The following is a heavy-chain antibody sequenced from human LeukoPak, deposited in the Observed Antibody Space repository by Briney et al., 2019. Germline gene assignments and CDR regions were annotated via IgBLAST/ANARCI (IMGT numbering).Heavy chain of an antibody. CDR1: GFTFGSYS. Sequence: PGGPLRLSCAASGFTFGSYSMSWVRQAPGKGLEWVSVSAGGITTYYADCVKGRFTISRDNAKSSMWLQMSSLRAEDTAVYYCGRDQTPFYWGQGSLVTVSS. CDR3: GRDQTPFY. J-gene: IGHJ4*02. D-gene: IGHD2-15*01. CDR2: SAGGITT. V-gene: IGHV3-23*01.